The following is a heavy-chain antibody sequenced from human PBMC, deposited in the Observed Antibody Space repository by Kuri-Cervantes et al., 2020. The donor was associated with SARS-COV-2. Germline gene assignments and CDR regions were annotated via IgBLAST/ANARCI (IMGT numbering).Heavy chain of an antibody. Sequence: GGSLRLSCAASGFTFSNAWMSWVRQAPGKGLEWVGRIKSKTDGGTTDYAAPVKGRFTISRDDSKNTLYLQMNSLRAEDTDVYYCARVFLVGATRGPFGYWGQGTLVTVSS. V-gene: IGHV3-15*01. CDR2: IKSKTDGGTT. J-gene: IGHJ4*02. D-gene: IGHD1-26*01. CDR1: GFTFSNAW. CDR3: ARVFLVGATRGPFGY.